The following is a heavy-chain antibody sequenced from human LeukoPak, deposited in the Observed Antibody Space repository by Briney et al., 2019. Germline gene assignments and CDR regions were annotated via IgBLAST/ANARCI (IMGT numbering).Heavy chain of an antibody. V-gene: IGHV3-48*01. Sequence: PGGSLRLSCAASGFTFRSYWMHWVRQAPGKGLEWVSYISGSSSPIYYADSVKGRFTISRDNAKNSLYLQMNSLRAEDTAVYYCARDFRQLWLRTFDYWGQGTLVTVSS. CDR2: ISGSSSPI. CDR1: GFTFRSYW. D-gene: IGHD5-18*01. J-gene: IGHJ4*02. CDR3: ARDFRQLWLRTFDY.